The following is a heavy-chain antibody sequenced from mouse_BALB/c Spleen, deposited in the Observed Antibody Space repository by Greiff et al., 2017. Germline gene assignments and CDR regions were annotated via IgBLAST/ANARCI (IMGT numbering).Heavy chain of an antibody. CDR1: GFTFSSFG. J-gene: IGHJ4*01. Sequence: EVQGVESGGGLVQPGGSRKLSCAASGFTFSSFGMHWVRQAPEKGLEWVAYISSGSSTIYYADTVKGRFTISRDNPKNTLFLQMTSLRSEDTAMYYCARWGLYYGDYYAMDYWGQGTSVTVSS. CDR2: ISSGSSTI. CDR3: ARWGLYYGDYYAMDY. V-gene: IGHV5-17*02. D-gene: IGHD1-2*01.